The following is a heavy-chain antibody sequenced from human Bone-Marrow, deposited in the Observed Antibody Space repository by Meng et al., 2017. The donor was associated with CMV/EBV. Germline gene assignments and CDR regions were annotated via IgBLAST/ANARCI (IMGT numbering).Heavy chain of an antibody. D-gene: IGHD2-21*01. CDR3: AREVAPWSYYYGMDV. CDR2: LNHSGST. Sequence: SETLSLTCAVYGGSFSGYYWSWIRQPPGKGLEWIGELNHSGSTNYNPSLKSRVTISVDTSKNQFSLKLSSVTAADTAVYYCAREVAPWSYYYGMDVWGQGTTVTVSS. CDR1: GGSFSGYY. J-gene: IGHJ6*02. V-gene: IGHV4-34*01.